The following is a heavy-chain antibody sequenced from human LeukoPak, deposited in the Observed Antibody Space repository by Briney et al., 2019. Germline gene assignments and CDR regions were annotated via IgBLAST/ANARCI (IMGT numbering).Heavy chain of an antibody. Sequence: ASVKVSCKASGYTFTGYYMQWVRQAPGQGLEWMGWINPNSGGTNYAQKFQGRVTMTRDTSVSTAYMELSRLRSDDTAVYYCAREVDFYDSSGYDYWGQGTLVTVSA. CDR3: AREVDFYDSSGYDY. V-gene: IGHV1-2*02. D-gene: IGHD3-22*01. J-gene: IGHJ4*02. CDR1: GYTFTGYY. CDR2: INPNSGGT.